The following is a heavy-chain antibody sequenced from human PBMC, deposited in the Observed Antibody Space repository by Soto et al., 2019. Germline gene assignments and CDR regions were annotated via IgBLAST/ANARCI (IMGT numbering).Heavy chain of an antibody. Sequence: SETLSLTCTVSGGSISSGGYYWSWIRQHPGKGLEWIGYIYYSGSTYYNPSLKSRVTISVDTSKNQFSLKLSSVTAADTAVYYCARSFIRPGDSWYFAFDIWGQGTMVTVSS. V-gene: IGHV4-31*03. D-gene: IGHD6-13*01. J-gene: IGHJ3*02. CDR3: ARSFIRPGDSWYFAFDI. CDR2: IYYSGST. CDR1: GGSISSGGYY.